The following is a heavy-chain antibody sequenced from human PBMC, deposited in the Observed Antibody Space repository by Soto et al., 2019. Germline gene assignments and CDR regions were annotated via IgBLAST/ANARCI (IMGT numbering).Heavy chain of an antibody. J-gene: IGHJ4*02. CDR2: IYSGGYT. Sequence: EVQLVESGGGLIQPGGSLRLSCAVSGFTVSNNYMSWVRQAPGKGLEGVSVIYSGGYTAYGDSVKGRFTISRDNSKNTLSPKKNGPSPADTALFYWATQPGGGGYWGQGTLVTVSS. D-gene: IGHD3-10*01. CDR1: GFTVSNNY. CDR3: ATQPGGGGY. V-gene: IGHV3-53*01.